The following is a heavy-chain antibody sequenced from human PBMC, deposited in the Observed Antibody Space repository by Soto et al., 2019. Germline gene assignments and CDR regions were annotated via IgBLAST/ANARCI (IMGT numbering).Heavy chain of an antibody. D-gene: IGHD4-17*01. CDR3: ARGINYGDYPRWFDP. J-gene: IGHJ5*02. CDR2: INPNSGNT. CDR1: GYIFTNYD. V-gene: IGHV1-8*01. Sequence: QVQLVQSGAEVKKPGASVKVSCKASGYIFTNYDINWVRQATGQGLEYLGWINPNSGNTGDVQKFKGRVTMTRNTSINTAYMELNSLISEDTAVYYCARGINYGDYPRWFDPWGQGTLVTVSS.